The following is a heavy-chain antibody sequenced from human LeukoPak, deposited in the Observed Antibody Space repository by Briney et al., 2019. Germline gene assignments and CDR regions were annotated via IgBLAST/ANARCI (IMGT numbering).Heavy chain of an antibody. CDR1: GGSFSGYY. Sequence: SETLSLTCAVYGGSFSGYYWSWIRQPPGKGLEWIGEINHSGSTNYNPSLKSRVTISVDTSKNQFSLKLSSVTAADTAVYYCARGQDHYYYYMAVWGKGTTVTVSS. V-gene: IGHV4-34*01. CDR3: ARGQDHYYYYMAV. CDR2: INHSGST. J-gene: IGHJ6*03.